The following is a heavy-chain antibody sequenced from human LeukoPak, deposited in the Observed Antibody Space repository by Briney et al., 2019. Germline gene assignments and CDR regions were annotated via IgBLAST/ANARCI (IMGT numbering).Heavy chain of an antibody. Sequence: GGSLRLSCAASGFTFSDYYMSWIRQAPGKGLEWVSYISSSGSTIYYADSVKGRFTISRNNAKNSLYLQMNSLRAEDTAVYYCARDISGYSYALVPWGQGTLVTVSP. CDR3: ARDISGYSYALVP. CDR2: ISSSGSTI. J-gene: IGHJ5*02. V-gene: IGHV3-11*01. D-gene: IGHD5-18*01. CDR1: GFTFSDYY.